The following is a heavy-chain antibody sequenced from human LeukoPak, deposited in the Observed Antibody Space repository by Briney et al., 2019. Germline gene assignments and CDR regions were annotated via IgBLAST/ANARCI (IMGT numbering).Heavy chain of an antibody. CDR2: ISSRGSRI. D-gene: IGHD3-16*01. J-gene: IGHJ4*02. CDR3: ATLRWGSGRYAGDY. V-gene: IGHV3-48*03. CDR1: GFTFNEFE. Sequence: GGSLRLSCAASGFTFNEFEMNWVRQAPGKGLEWVAYISSRGSRIYYADSVRGRFSISRDDANNSLFLQMNSLRAEDTALYYCATLRWGSGRYAGDYWGQGSLVTVSS.